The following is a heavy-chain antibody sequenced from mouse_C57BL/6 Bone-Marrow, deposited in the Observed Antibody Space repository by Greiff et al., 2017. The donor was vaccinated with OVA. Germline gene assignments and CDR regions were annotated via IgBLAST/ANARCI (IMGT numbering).Heavy chain of an antibody. Sequence: VKLQESGAELARPGASVKLSCKASGYTFTSYGISWVKQRTGQGLEWIGEIYPRSGNTYYNEKFKGKATLTADKSSSTAYMELRSLTSEDSAVYFCARSTVVPVTAYWGQGTLVTVSA. CDR3: ARSTVVPVTAY. J-gene: IGHJ3*01. D-gene: IGHD1-1*01. V-gene: IGHV1-81*01. CDR1: GYTFTSYG. CDR2: IYPRSGNT.